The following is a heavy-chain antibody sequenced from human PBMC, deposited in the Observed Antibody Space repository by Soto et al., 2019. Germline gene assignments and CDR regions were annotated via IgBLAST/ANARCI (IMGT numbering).Heavy chain of an antibody. J-gene: IGHJ4*02. Sequence: GSLRLSCAASGFTFNSYAMSWVRQAPGKGLEWVSAISGSGGSTYYADSVKVRFTISRDNSKNTLFLQMNSLRAEDTAIYFCAKRSPPDYWGQGTLVTVYS. CDR2: ISGSGGST. V-gene: IGHV3-23*01. CDR3: AKRSPPDY. CDR1: GFTFNSYA.